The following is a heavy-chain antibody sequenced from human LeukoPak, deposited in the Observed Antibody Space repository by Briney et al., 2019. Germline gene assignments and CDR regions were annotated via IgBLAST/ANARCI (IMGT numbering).Heavy chain of an antibody. Sequence: SETLSLTCAVYGGSFSGYYWSWIRQPPGKGLEWLGEINHSGSTNYNPSLKSRVTISVDTSKNQFSLKLSSVTAADTAVYFCARGAYYYDSGSYSVDTSMVTMVPNDYWGQGTLVTVSS. CDR2: INHSGST. CDR1: GGSFSGYY. J-gene: IGHJ4*02. V-gene: IGHV4-34*01. CDR3: ARGAYYYDSGSYSVDTSMVTMVPNDY. D-gene: IGHD3-10*01.